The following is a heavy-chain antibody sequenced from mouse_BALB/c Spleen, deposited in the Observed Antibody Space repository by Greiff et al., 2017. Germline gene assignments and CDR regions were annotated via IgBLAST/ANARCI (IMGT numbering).Heavy chain of an antibody. CDR2: ISTYYGDA. Sequence: QVQLKQSGAELVRPGVSVKISCKGSGYTFTDYAMHWVKQSHAKSLEWIGVISTYYGDASYNQKFKGKATMTVDKSSSTAYMELARLTSEDSAIYYCARSITSYFDYWGQGTTLTVSS. V-gene: IGHV1S137*01. D-gene: IGHD1-1*01. CDR3: ARSITSYFDY. CDR1: GYTFTDYA. J-gene: IGHJ2*01.